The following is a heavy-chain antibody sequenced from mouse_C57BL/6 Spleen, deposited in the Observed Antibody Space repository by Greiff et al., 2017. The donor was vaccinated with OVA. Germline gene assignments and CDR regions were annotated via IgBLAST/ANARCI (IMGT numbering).Heavy chain of an antibody. V-gene: IGHV1-69*01. Sequence: QVHVKQPGAELVMPGASVKLSCKASGYTFTSYWMHWVKQRPGQGLEWIGEIDPSDSYTNYNQKFKGKSTLTVDKSSSTAYMQLSSLTSEDSAVYYCARRGAVVAPFDYWGQGTTLTVSS. D-gene: IGHD1-1*01. CDR1: GYTFTSYW. J-gene: IGHJ2*01. CDR3: ARRGAVVAPFDY. CDR2: IDPSDSYT.